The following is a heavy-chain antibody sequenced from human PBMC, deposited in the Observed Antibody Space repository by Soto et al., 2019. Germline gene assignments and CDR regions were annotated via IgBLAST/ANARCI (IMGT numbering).Heavy chain of an antibody. D-gene: IGHD5-18*01. V-gene: IGHV3-21*01. CDR1: GFTFSSYS. J-gene: IGHJ6*02. Sequence: EVQLVESGGGLVKPGGSLRLSCAASGFTFSSYSMNWVRQAPGKGLEWVSSISSSSSYIYYADSGKGRFTISRDNAKNSLYLKMNSLRAEYTAVYYWAREGRVQLWLLEVLMDVWGQGTTVTVSS. CDR3: AREGRVQLWLLEVLMDV. CDR2: ISSSSSYI.